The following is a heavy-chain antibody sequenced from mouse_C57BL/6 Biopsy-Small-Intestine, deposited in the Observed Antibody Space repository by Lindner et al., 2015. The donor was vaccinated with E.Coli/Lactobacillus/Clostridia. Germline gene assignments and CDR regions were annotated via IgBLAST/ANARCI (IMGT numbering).Heavy chain of an antibody. CDR1: GFTFSNYG. Sequence: VQLQESGGDLVKPGGSLKLSCAASGFTFSNYGVSWVRQTPDKRLEWVATISSGGSYSYYPDSVKGRFTISRDNAKNTLYLQMSSLKSEDTAMYYCARQNDGYSDWGQGTTLTVSS. CDR2: ISSGGSYS. J-gene: IGHJ2*01. D-gene: IGHD2-3*01. V-gene: IGHV5-6*01. CDR3: ARQNDGYSD.